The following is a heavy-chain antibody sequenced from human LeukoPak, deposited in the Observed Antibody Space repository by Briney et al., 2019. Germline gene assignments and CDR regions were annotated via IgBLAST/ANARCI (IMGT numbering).Heavy chain of an antibody. V-gene: IGHV3-23*01. CDR2: ISGSGGST. Sequence: GGSLRLSCAASGFTFSSYAMSWVRQAPGKGLEWVSAISGSGGSTYCADSVKGRFTISRDNSKNTLYLQMNSLRAEDTAVYYCAKNVVVTPDAFDIWGQGTMVTVSS. D-gene: IGHD2-21*02. J-gene: IGHJ3*02. CDR1: GFTFSSYA. CDR3: AKNVVVTPDAFDI.